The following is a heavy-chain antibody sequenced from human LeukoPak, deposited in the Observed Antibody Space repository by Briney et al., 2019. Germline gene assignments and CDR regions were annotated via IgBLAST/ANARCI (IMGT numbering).Heavy chain of an antibody. CDR3: AKDVDTAMVTDIHFDY. V-gene: IGHV3-23*01. CDR2: ISGSGGST. CDR1: GFTFSSYA. D-gene: IGHD5-18*01. J-gene: IGHJ4*02. Sequence: GGSLRLSCAASGFTFSSYAMSWVRQAPGKGLEWVSAISGSGGSTYYADSVKGRFTISRDNSKNTLYLQMNSLRAEDTAVYYCAKDVDTAMVTDIHFDYWGQGTLVTVSS.